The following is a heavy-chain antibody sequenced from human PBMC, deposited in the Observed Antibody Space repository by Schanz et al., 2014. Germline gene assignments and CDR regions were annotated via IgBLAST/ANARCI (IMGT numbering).Heavy chain of an antibody. CDR2: ISNGGGYI. D-gene: IGHD2-8*02. CDR3: ARDRDAGGYDS. Sequence: EGQRVESGFFLFPPFFSLLLSCAASGFPFSYYNMNWVRQAPGKGLEWVSSISNGGGYIYYADSVKGRFTISRDNAKNSVYLQMHSLRAEDTALYYCARDRDAGGYDSWGQGTLVTVSS. V-gene: IGHV3-21*01. J-gene: IGHJ5*01. CDR1: GFPFSYYN.